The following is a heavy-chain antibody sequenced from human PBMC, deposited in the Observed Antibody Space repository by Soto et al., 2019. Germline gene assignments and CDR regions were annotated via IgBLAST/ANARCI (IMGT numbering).Heavy chain of an antibody. CDR2: ISAYNGNT. Sequence: QVQLVQSGAEVKKPGASVKVSCKASGYTFTSYAISWVRQAPGQGLEWMGWISAYNGNTNYAQKLQGRVTMTTDTSTTTAYSELRSLRSDVTPVYYCARSRPPAGYWGQGTLVIVSS. V-gene: IGHV1-18*01. CDR3: ARSRPPAGY. CDR1: GYTFTSYA. J-gene: IGHJ4*02.